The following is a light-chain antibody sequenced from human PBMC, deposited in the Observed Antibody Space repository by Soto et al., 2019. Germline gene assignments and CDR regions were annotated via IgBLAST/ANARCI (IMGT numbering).Light chain of an antibody. V-gene: IGLV1-44*01. CDR2: GNS. CDR1: SSNIGTYS. J-gene: IGLJ2*01. CDR3: AAWDDSLNAVV. Sequence: QPVLTQPPSASGTTGQRVTISCSGSSSNIGTYSVYWYQQLPGTAPKLLIYGNSQRPSGVPDRFSASKSATSASLAISGLQSEDEADYYCAAWDDSLNAVVFGGGTKLTVL.